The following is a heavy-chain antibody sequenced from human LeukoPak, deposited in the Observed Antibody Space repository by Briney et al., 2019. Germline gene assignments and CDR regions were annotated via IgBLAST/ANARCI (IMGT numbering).Heavy chain of an antibody. D-gene: IGHD2-21*02. CDR3: SRDSLSSCGGDCYSGLDV. J-gene: IGHJ6*02. Sequence: GGSLSLSCAASGFTFSNYWMHWVRQAPGEALMWVSRIKSDGSSTTYADSVKGRFTISRDNAKNTLYLQMNSLRAEDTAVYYCSRDSLSSCGGDCYSGLDVWGQGTTVTVSS. CDR1: GFTFSNYW. V-gene: IGHV3-74*01. CDR2: IKSDGSST.